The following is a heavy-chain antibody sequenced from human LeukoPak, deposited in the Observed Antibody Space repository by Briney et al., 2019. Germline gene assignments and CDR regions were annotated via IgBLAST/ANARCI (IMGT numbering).Heavy chain of an antibody. CDR3: ARERLLWFGEYYGMDV. D-gene: IGHD3-10*01. CDR2: INPNSGGT. CDR1: GYTFTGYY. Sequence: ASVKVSCKASGYTFTGYYMHWVRQAPGQGLEWMGWINPNSGGTNYVQKFQGRVTMTRDTSISTAYMELSRLRSDDTAVYYCARERLLWFGEYYGMDVWGQGTTVTVSS. V-gene: IGHV1-2*02. J-gene: IGHJ6*02.